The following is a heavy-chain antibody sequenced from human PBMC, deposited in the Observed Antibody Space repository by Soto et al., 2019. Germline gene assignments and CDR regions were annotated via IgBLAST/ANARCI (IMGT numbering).Heavy chain of an antibody. CDR1: GFTFSSYA. J-gene: IGHJ6*02. CDR3: ARDCKEWELLNGMDV. V-gene: IGHV3-30-3*01. CDR2: ISYDGSNK. Sequence: GGSLRLSCAASGFTFSSYAMHWVRQAPGKGLEWVAVISYDGSNKYYADSVKGRFTISRDNSKNTLYLQMNSLRAEDTAVYYCARDCKEWELLNGMDVWGQGTTVTVSS. D-gene: IGHD1-26*01.